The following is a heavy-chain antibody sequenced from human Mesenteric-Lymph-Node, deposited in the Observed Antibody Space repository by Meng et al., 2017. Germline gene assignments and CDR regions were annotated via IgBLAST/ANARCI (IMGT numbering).Heavy chain of an antibody. J-gene: IGHJ4*02. CDR3: ASFPPPGKQWLVTDY. Sequence: QVQLPQWGAGLLKPSETLSLTCAVYGGSFSGYYWSWIRQPPGKGLEWIGEINHSGSTNYNPSLKSRVTISVDTSKNQFSLKLSSVTAADTAVYYCASFPPPGKQWLVTDYWGQGTLVTVSS. CDR1: GGSFSGYY. V-gene: IGHV4-34*01. CDR2: INHSGST. D-gene: IGHD6-19*01.